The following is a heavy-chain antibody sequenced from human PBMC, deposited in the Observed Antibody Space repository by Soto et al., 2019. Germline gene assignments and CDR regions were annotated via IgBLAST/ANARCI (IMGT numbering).Heavy chain of an antibody. CDR1: GASVSSTSAA. J-gene: IGHJ4*02. D-gene: IGHD6-19*01. CDR3: ARGSYYSGWV. CDR2: TYYRSKWYS. Sequence: QVQLQQSGPGLVQPSQTLSLTCAISGASVSSTSAAWSWIRQSPSRGLEWLGRTYYRSKWYSDYAVSVKSRITINPDTSKHQFSLQLNSVTPEDTAVYYCARGSYYSGWVWGQGTLVTVSS. V-gene: IGHV6-1*01.